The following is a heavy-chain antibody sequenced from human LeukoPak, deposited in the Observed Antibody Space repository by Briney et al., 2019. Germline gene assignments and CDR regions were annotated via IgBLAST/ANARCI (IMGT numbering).Heavy chain of an antibody. J-gene: IGHJ4*02. CDR1: VGTFSSYA. CDR3: ARQGYSGPTRRFIDY. V-gene: IGHV1-69*04. CDR2: IIPILGIA. D-gene: IGHD5-12*01. Sequence: SVTVSCKASVGTFSSYAISWVRQAPGQGLEWMGRIIPILGIANYAQKFQGRVTITADKSTSTAYMELSSLRSEDTAVYYCARQGYSGPTRRFIDYWGQGTLVTVSS.